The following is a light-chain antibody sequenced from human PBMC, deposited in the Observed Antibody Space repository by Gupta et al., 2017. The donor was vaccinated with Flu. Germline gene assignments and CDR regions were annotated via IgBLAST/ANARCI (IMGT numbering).Light chain of an antibody. CDR1: SLRSYY. J-gene: IGLJ2*01. Sequence: QDPAVSVALGQTVRITCQGDSLRSYYASWYQQKPGQAPVLVIYGKNNRPSGIPDRFSGSSSGNTASLTITGAQAEDEADYYCNSRDSSGNHVVFGGGTKLTVL. CDR2: GKN. CDR3: NSRDSSGNHVV. V-gene: IGLV3-19*01.